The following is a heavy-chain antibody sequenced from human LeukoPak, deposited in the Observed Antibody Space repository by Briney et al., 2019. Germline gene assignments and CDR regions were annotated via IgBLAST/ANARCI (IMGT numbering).Heavy chain of an antibody. J-gene: IGHJ4*02. Sequence: GGSLRLSCAASGFTLSSYAMSWVRQAPGKGLEWVSAISDSGNTYHADSVKGRFTISRDNAKNSLYLQMNSLRAEDTAVYYCARDIAVAGISYFDYWGQGTLVTVSS. V-gene: IGHV3-21*01. CDR3: ARDIAVAGISYFDY. CDR1: GFTLSSYA. CDR2: ISDSGNT. D-gene: IGHD6-19*01.